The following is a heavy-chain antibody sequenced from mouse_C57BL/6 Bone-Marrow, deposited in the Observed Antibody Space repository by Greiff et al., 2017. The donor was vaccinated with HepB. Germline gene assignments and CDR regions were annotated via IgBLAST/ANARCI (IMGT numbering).Heavy chain of an antibody. CDR3: ARDSGPHMDY. J-gene: IGHJ4*01. Sequence: EVKLVESGGGLVKPGGSLKLSCAASGFTFSDYGMHWVRQAPEKGLEWVAYISSGSSTIYYADTVKGRFTISRDNAKNTLFLQMTSLRSEDTAMYYCARDSGPHMDYWGQGTSVTVSS. CDR1: GFTFSDYG. V-gene: IGHV5-17*01. D-gene: IGHD3-2*02. CDR2: ISSGSSTI.